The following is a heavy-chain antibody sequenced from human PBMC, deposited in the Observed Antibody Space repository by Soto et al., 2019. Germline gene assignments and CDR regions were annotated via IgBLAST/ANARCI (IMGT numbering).Heavy chain of an antibody. J-gene: IGHJ4*02. V-gene: IGHV4-34*01. Sequence: PSETLSLTCAVYGASLSGYSWSWIRQPPGKGLEWIGELNHSGSTNYNPSLKSRVTISVDTSRNQFSLKLSSVTAADTALYYCARVGYCSTTSCYNFDYWGQGTTVTVSS. D-gene: IGHD2-2*01. CDR3: ARVGYCSTTSCYNFDY. CDR1: GASLSGYS. CDR2: LNHSGST.